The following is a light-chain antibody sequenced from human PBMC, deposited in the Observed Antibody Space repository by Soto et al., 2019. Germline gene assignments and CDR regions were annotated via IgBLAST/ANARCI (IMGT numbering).Light chain of an antibody. J-gene: IGKJ5*01. CDR3: QQYNNWPPQIT. Sequence: NGITQSPSTLSVSPEETATLNCRAIQSISSNLAWYQQKPGQAPRLLIYGASTRATGLPARFSGSGSGTEFTLTISSLQSEDFAVYYCQQYNNWPPQITFGQGTRLE. CDR1: QSISSN. V-gene: IGKV3-15*01. CDR2: GAS.